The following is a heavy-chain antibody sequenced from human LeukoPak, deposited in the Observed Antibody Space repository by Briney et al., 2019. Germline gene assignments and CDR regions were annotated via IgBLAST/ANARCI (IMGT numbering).Heavy chain of an antibody. J-gene: IGHJ4*02. V-gene: IGHV3-30*04. CDR1: GFTFSSYA. D-gene: IGHD6-6*01. CDR3: AKSSSSSLYFDY. Sequence: PGRSLRLSCAASGFTFSSYAMHWVRQAPGKGLEWVAVISYDGSNKYYADSVKGRFTISRDNSKNTLYLQMNSLRAEDTAVYYCAKSSSSSLYFDYWGQGTLVTVSS. CDR2: ISYDGSNK.